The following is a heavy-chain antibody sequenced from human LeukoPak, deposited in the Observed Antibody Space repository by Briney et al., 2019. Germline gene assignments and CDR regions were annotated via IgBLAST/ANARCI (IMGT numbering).Heavy chain of an antibody. D-gene: IGHD4-17*01. CDR1: GYAFNDYF. Sequence: GASVKVSCKASGYAFNDYFIHWVRQAPGQGPEWVGYINPNTGGTNYAQKFQDRVTLTWDSSITAAYLVLSSLRSDDTAVFYCVRDSRPNTVTDYFDYWGQGTLVTVSS. J-gene: IGHJ4*02. V-gene: IGHV1-2*02. CDR3: VRDSRPNTVTDYFDY. CDR2: INPNTGGT.